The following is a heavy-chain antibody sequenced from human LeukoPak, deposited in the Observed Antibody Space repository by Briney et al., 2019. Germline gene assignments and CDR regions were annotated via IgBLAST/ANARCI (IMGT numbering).Heavy chain of an antibody. J-gene: IGHJ4*02. D-gene: IGHD6-19*01. Sequence: GGSLRLSCAASGFTFSSYSMNWVRQAPGKGLEWVSSISSSSSYIYYADSVKGRFTISRDNAKNSLYLQMNSLRAEDTAVYYCARDVVAVGVDYWGQGTLVTVSS. CDR1: GFTFSSYS. V-gene: IGHV3-21*01. CDR3: ARDVVAVGVDY. CDR2: ISSSSSYI.